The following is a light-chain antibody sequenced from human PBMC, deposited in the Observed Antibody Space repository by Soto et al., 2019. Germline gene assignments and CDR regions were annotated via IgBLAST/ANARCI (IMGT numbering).Light chain of an antibody. CDR3: SSQSATSPYV. J-gene: IGLJ1*01. CDR2: EVS. Sequence: QPALTQPASVSGSPGQSITISCTGTSNDVGGYNYVSWYQQQPGKAPKLIIYEVSHRPSGISNRFSGSKSGNTASLTISGLHDEDEADYYCSSQSATSPYVFGTGTKLTVL. V-gene: IGLV2-14*01. CDR1: SNDVGGYNY.